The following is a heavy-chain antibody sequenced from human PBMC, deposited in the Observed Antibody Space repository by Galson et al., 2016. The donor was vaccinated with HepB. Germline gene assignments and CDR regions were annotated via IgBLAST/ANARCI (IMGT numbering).Heavy chain of an antibody. CDR3: AREVGLTIFGDVTRSSYYVNG. Sequence: TLSLTCTVSGGSISSGGYYWTWIRQHPGKGLESIGYIYYSGSPHYNPSLKSRATISLDTSKNQISLKLTSVTAADTAVYYCAREVGLTIFGDVTRSSYYVNGWGKGTTVTVSS. J-gene: IGHJ6*03. D-gene: IGHD3-3*01. V-gene: IGHV4-31*03. CDR2: IYYSGSP. CDR1: GGSISSGGYY.